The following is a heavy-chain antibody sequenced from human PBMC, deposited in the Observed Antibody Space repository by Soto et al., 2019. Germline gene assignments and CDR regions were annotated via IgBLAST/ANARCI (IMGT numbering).Heavy chain of an antibody. CDR2: INHSGST. CDR1: GGSFSGYY. D-gene: IGHD3-16*02. CDR3: ARLLEEYYDYVWGSYRVFDY. J-gene: IGHJ4*02. Sequence: TSETLSLTCAVYGGSFSGYYWTWIRQPPGTGLEWIGEINHSGSTNYNPSLKSRVTISVDTSKNQFSLKLSSVTAADTAVYYCARLLEEYYDYVWGSYRVFDYWGQGTLVTVSS. V-gene: IGHV4-34*01.